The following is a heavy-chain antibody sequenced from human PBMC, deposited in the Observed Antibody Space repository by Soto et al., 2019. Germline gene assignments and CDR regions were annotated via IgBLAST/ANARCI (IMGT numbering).Heavy chain of an antibody. CDR3: ARDGSRGCDMDV. CDR2: ISNTARTI. J-gene: IGHJ6*02. CDR1: GFDFSHYN. V-gene: IGHV3-48*02. Sequence: EVQVVESGGGLIQPGGSLRLSCAGSGFDFSHYNMDWVRQAPGKGLEWISYISNTARTIFYADSVKGRFTISRDNARNSLFLQMNSLRDEDTAVYYCARDGSRGCDMDVWGQGTTVTVSS. D-gene: IGHD1-1*01.